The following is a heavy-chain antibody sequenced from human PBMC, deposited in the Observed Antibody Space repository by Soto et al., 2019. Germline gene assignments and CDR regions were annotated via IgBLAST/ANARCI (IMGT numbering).Heavy chain of an antibody. Sequence: XSVKVSCKASGYTFASYYMHWVRQAPGQGLEWMGIINPSGGSTSYAQKFQGRVTMTRDTSTSTVYMELSSLRSEDTAVYYCARAYEPNYDSSGYCLYYWGQGTLVTVSS. CDR2: INPSGGST. CDR1: GYTFASYY. CDR3: ARAYEPNYDSSGYCLYY. J-gene: IGHJ4*02. V-gene: IGHV1-46*01. D-gene: IGHD3-22*01.